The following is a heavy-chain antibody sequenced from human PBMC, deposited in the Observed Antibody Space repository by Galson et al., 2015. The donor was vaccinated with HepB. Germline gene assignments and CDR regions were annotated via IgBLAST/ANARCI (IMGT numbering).Heavy chain of an antibody. CDR3: VKGPCSSNSCYSPWFDP. V-gene: IGHV3-64D*06. J-gene: IGHJ5*02. D-gene: IGHD2-2*02. CDR2: ISSNGGST. CDR1: GFTFSSYA. Sequence: SLRLSCAASGFTFSSYAMHWVRQAPGKGLEYVSAISSNGGSTYYADSVKGRFTISRDNSKNTLYLQMSSLRAEDTAVYYCVKGPCSSNSCYSPWFDPWGQGTLVTVSS.